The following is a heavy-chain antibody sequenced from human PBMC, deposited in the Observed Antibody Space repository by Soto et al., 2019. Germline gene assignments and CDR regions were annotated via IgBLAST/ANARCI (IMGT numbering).Heavy chain of an antibody. CDR1: GFTFSSYA. CDR2: ISGSGGST. J-gene: IGHJ6*02. Sequence: EVQLLESGGGLVQPGGSLRLSCAASGFTFSSYAMSWVRQAPGKGLEWVSAISGSGGSTYYADSVKGRFTISRDNSKNTLYLQMNSLRAEDTAVYYCAKEGVHMRGIYGRLGMDVWAQGTTVTVSS. V-gene: IGHV3-23*01. D-gene: IGHD3-10*01. CDR3: AKEGVHMRGIYGRLGMDV.